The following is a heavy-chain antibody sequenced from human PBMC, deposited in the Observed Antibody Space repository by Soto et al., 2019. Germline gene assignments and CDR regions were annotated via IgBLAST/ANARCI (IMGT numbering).Heavy chain of an antibody. Sequence: SETLSLPSPPSAYSIRNGYYWTWTRQPPGKGLEWIGTIYHSGRTYYNPSLKSRVTISVDACENHFSLKLSSVPAADAAVYYCGRGGPYCGGDCYSPPPWGQGTLVNVSS. V-gene: IGHV4-38-2*02. J-gene: IGHJ5*02. CDR2: IYHSGRT. D-gene: IGHD2-21*02. CDR3: GRGGPYCGGDCYSPPP. CDR1: AYSIRNGYY.